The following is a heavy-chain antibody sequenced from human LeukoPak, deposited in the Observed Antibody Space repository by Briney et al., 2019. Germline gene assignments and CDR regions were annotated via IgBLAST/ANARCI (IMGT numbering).Heavy chain of an antibody. D-gene: IGHD2-21*02. Sequence: GSLRLSCEGSEFSFSSYWMSWIRQPPGKGLEWIGEINHSGSTNYNPSLKSRVTISVDTSKNQFSLKLSSVTAADTAVYYCARNDIAVVTATTKGYTGFDYWGQGTLVTVSS. J-gene: IGHJ4*02. V-gene: IGHV4-34*01. CDR3: ARNDIAVVTATTKGYTGFDY. CDR1: EFSFSSYW. CDR2: INHSGST.